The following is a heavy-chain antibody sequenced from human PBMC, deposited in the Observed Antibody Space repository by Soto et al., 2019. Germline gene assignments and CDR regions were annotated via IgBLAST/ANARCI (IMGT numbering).Heavy chain of an antibody. D-gene: IGHD1-26*01. CDR2: INYSGRT. CDR3: ARREIQGPIYY. V-gene: IGHV4-30-4*01. CDR1: SGSISSIDYY. J-gene: IGHJ4*02. Sequence: SETLSLTCSVSSGSISSIDYYWSLIRQPPGKGLEWVGYINYSGRTYYKPSLKSRVSISIDTSKNQFSLRLTSVTVADTAVYYCARREIQGPIYYWGQGTLVTVSS.